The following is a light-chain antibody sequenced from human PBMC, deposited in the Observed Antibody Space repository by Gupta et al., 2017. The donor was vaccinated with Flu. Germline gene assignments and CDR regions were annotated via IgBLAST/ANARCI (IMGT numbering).Light chain of an antibody. Sequence: QSVLTQPPSVSGAPGQTVTISCTGNSSNFGRSYDVHWYQRLPGAAPKLLIFGNTNRPSGVPARFSGSKSGTSASLAITGLQPEDEADYFCQSYDPSLTIDYVFGTGTKVTVL. CDR1: SSNFGRSYD. CDR3: QSYDPSLTIDYV. CDR2: GNT. V-gene: IGLV1-40*01. J-gene: IGLJ1*01.